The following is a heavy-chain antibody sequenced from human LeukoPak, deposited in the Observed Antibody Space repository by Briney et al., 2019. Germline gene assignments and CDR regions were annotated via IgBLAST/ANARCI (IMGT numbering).Heavy chain of an antibody. J-gene: IGHJ4*02. CDR1: GGSISSHD. CDR2: IYYTGST. Sequence: PSETLSLTCTVSGGSISSHDWSWIRQHPGKGLECIGYIYYTGSTNYNPSLKSRLTISVDTSKNQFSLKLSSVTAADTAVYYCARAERGFFYDSSGSSSPPTLFDFWGQGTLVTVSS. D-gene: IGHD3-22*01. V-gene: IGHV4-31*03. CDR3: ARAERGFFYDSSGSSSPPTLFDF.